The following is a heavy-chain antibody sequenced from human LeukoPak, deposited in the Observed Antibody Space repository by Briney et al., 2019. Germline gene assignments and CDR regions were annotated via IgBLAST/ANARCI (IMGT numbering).Heavy chain of an antibody. CDR2: ISAYNGNT. J-gene: IGHJ4*02. Sequence: GASVKVSCKASGYTFTSYYMHWVRQAPGQGLEWMGWISAYNGNTNYAQKLQGRVTMTTDTSTSTAYMELRSLRSDDTAVYYCARQYYYDSSGSDYWGQGTLVTVSS. D-gene: IGHD3-22*01. CDR1: GYTFTSYY. CDR3: ARQYYYDSSGSDY. V-gene: IGHV1-18*04.